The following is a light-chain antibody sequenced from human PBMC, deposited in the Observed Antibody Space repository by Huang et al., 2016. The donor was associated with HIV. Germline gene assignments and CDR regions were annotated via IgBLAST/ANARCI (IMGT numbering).Light chain of an antibody. V-gene: IGKV1-5*03. CDR1: HSISSW. CDR3: QQYNSYSWT. CDR2: KAS. J-gene: IGKJ1*01. Sequence: DIQMTQSPSTLSASVGDRVTITCRASHSISSWLAWYQQKPGKAPKLLIYKASSLESGVPERFSGSGSGTEFTLTISSLQPDDFATYYCQQYNSYSWTFGQGTKVEIK.